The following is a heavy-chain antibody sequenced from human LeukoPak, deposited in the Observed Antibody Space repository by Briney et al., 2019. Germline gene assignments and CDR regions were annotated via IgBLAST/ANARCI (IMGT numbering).Heavy chain of an antibody. D-gene: IGHD3-10*01. CDR1: GFIFSTFA. CDR2: ISSTNSMI. CDR3: ATGGQLYGSGNFYGRPFDY. J-gene: IGHJ4*02. V-gene: IGHV3-48*01. Sequence: GGSLRLSCAASGFIFSTFAMNWVRQAPGKGLEWVSYISSTNSMIYYADSVKGRFTISRDNAKNSLYLQMNSLRAEDTAVYYCATGGQLYGSGNFYGRPFDYWGQGTLVTVSS.